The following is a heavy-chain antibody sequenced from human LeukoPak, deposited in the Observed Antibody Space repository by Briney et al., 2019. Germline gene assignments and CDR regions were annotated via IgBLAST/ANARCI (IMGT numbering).Heavy chain of an antibody. J-gene: IGHJ3*01. V-gene: IGHV1-2*02. Sequence: ASVKVSCKASGFIFTGYYMYWVRQAPGQGLEWMGWINPNSGGTKYAQKFQGRVTMTRDTSISTAYMDLSRLRSDDTAVYYCARDHPYSSGWHGRVEAFDLWGQGTTVTVSS. CDR3: ARDHPYSSGWHGRVEAFDL. D-gene: IGHD6-19*01. CDR1: GFIFTGYY. CDR2: INPNSGGT.